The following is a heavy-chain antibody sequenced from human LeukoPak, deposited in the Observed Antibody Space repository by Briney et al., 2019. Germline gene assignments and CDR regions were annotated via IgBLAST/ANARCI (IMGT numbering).Heavy chain of an antibody. CDR3: AKHSRVIIGTTCAFDI. D-gene: IGHD2/OR15-2a*01. V-gene: IGHV4-38-2*01. J-gene: IGHJ3*02. CDR1: GYSISSGYY. Sequence: SETLSLTCAVSGYSISSGYYWGWIRQPPGEGLEWIGSIHPRGSIYYNPSLKSRVTVSLDASNNQFSLRLGSVTAADTALYYCAKHSRVIIGTTCAFDIWGPGTKVTVSS. CDR2: IHPRGSI.